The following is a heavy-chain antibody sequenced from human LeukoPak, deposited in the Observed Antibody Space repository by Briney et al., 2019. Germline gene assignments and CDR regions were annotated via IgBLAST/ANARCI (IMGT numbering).Heavy chain of an antibody. D-gene: IGHD6-13*01. J-gene: IGHJ5*02. V-gene: IGHV1-8*01. Sequence: ASVKVSCKASGYTFTSYDINWVRQATGQGLEWMGWMNPNSGNTGYAQKFQGRVTMTRNTSISTAYMELSSLRSEDTAVYYCARDLQGSSWYAVDWFDPWGQGTLVTVSS. CDR3: ARDLQGSSWYAVDWFDP. CDR1: GYTFTSYD. CDR2: MNPNSGNT.